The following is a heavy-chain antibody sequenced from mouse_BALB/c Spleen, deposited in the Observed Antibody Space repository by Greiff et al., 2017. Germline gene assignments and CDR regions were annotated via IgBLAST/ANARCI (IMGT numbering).Heavy chain of an antibody. D-gene: IGHD1-1*01. J-gene: IGHJ3*01. CDR1: GYSITSDYA. CDR2: ISYSGST. V-gene: IGHV3-2*02. CDR3: ARGPGGPLRGFAY. Sequence: EVKLLESGPGLVKPSQSLSLTCTVTGYSITSDYAWNWIRQFPGNKLEWMGYISYSGSTSYNPSLKSRISITRDTSKNQFFLQLNSVTTEDTATYYCARGPGGPLRGFAYWGQGTLVTVSA.